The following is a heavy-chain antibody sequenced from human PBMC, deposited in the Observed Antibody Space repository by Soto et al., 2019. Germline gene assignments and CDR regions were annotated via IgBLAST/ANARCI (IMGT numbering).Heavy chain of an antibody. CDR1: GYTFSNYG. J-gene: IGHJ5*02. CDR3: ARVVPGAEAWFGP. Sequence: ASVKVSCKTSGYTFSNYGITWVRQAPGQPLEWLGWISLYSDGTNYAQKFQGRVSMTTDTSTTTAYMELRSLRSDDTAVYYCARVVPGAEAWFGPWGPGTQVTVSS. CDR2: ISLYSDGT. V-gene: IGHV1-18*01. D-gene: IGHD2-2*01.